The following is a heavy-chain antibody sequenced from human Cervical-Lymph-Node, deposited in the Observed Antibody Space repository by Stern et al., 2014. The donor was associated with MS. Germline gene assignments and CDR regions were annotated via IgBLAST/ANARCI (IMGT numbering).Heavy chain of an antibody. CDR3: ARTYYDILTGLNYWYFDL. V-gene: IGHV4-59*01. D-gene: IGHD3-9*01. Sequence: QVQLQESGPGLVKPSETLSLTFNVSGDSSTSYYWSWIRQSPGKGLEWIGSLYYSGSTNYNPSLKSRLTISLDTSKKQFSMKLSSVTAADTAVYYCARTYYDILTGLNYWYFDLWGRGTLVTVSS. J-gene: IGHJ2*01. CDR1: GDSSTSYY. CDR2: LYYSGST.